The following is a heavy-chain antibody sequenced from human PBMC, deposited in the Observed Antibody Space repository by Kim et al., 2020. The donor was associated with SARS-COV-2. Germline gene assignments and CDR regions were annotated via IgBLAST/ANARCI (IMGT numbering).Heavy chain of an antibody. CDR1: GGSISSGGYY. D-gene: IGHD4-17*01. Sequence: SETLSLTCTVSGGSISSGGYYWSWIRQHPGKGLEWIGYIYYSGSTYYNPSLKSRVTISVDTSKNQFSLKLSSVTAADTAVYYCARVGSGDYVRGPFDYWGQGTLVTVSS. V-gene: IGHV4-31*03. CDR2: IYYSGST. CDR3: ARVGSGDYVRGPFDY. J-gene: IGHJ4*02.